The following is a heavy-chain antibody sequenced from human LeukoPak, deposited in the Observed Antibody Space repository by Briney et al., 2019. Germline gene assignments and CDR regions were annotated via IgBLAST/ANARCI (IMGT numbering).Heavy chain of an antibody. CDR3: GRDALVGYLSFYYMDV. Sequence: SETLSLTCTVSGGPIISHYWTWIRQSPVKGLEWIGDISNSGSTTYNPSLKSRVTISIDTSKNQFSLKLSSVTAADTAVYYCGRDALVGYLSFYYMDVWGKGTTVTVSS. CDR1: GGPIISHY. V-gene: IGHV4-59*11. J-gene: IGHJ6*03. CDR2: ISNSGST. D-gene: IGHD2-15*01.